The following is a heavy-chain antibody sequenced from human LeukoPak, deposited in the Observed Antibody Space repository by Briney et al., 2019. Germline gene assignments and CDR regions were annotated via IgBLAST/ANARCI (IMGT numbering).Heavy chain of an antibody. Sequence: SGGSLRLSCAASGFPFSSYGMHWVRQAPGKGLEWVSAISGSGGSTYYADSVKGRFTISRDNSKNTLYLQMNSLRAEDTAVYYCAKVAAAVGDAFDIWGQGTMVTVSS. V-gene: IGHV3-23*01. CDR1: GFPFSSYG. CDR3: AKVAAAVGDAFDI. CDR2: ISGSGGST. D-gene: IGHD6-13*01. J-gene: IGHJ3*02.